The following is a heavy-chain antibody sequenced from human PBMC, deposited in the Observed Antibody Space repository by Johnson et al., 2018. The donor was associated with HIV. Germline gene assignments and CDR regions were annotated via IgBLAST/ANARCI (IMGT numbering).Heavy chain of an antibody. D-gene: IGHD2-15*01. J-gene: IGHJ3*02. Sequence: QMLLVESGGGVVQPGGSLRLSCAASGFTFSDYYMSWIRQAPGKGLEWVSYITSSGRTTYYADSVKGRFTISRDNAKNSLYLQMNSLRAEDTAVYYCATEGGTGAFDIWGQGTMVTVSS. V-gene: IGHV3-11*04. CDR3: ATEGGTGAFDI. CDR2: ITSSGRTT. CDR1: GFTFSDYY.